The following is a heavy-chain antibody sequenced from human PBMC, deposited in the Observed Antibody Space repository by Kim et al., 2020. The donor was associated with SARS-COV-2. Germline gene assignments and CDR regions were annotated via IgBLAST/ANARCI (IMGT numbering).Heavy chain of an antibody. J-gene: IGHJ5*02. CDR2: IYYSGDT. D-gene: IGHD3-10*01. CDR1: GGSISGYY. Sequence: SETLSLTCTVSGGSISGYYWSWIRQPPKKGLEWIGYIYYSGDTKYNPSLKSRVTMSVDTSKNQFSLKLNSVTAADTAVYYCARVNYYGSGSNWFDPWGQGYLVIVST. CDR3: ARVNYYGSGSNWFDP. V-gene: IGHV4-59*13.